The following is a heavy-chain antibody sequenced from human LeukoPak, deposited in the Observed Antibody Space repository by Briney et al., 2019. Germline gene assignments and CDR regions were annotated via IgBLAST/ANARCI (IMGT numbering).Heavy chain of an antibody. CDR1: GFKFSSYS. V-gene: IGHV3-21*01. D-gene: IGHD3-10*02. J-gene: IGHJ4*02. Sequence: GGSLRLSCSASGFKFSSYSMKWVRQAPGKGLEWVSFISTSSSYIYYADSLKGRFTISRDNAKNSLYLQMNSLRAEDTAVYYCARGTMFPYCFDYWGQGTLVTVSS. CDR2: ISTSSSYI. CDR3: ARGTMFPYCFDY.